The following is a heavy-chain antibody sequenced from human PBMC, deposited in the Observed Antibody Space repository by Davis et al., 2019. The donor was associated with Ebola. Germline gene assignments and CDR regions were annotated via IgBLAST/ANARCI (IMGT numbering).Heavy chain of an antibody. CDR3: AAHLAASGPPAHFAH. D-gene: IGHD6-25*01. CDR2: MYPGDSVT. V-gene: IGHV5-51*01. J-gene: IGHJ4*02. Sequence: PAGSLTLSCNGSGYTFTSYCIGWVRQTPGKALERLGIMYPGDSVTRSNPSFQGQVTMSADKSISTAYLHLSSLRASDTAIYYCAAHLAASGPPAHFAHWGQATLVTVSS. CDR1: GYTFTSYC.